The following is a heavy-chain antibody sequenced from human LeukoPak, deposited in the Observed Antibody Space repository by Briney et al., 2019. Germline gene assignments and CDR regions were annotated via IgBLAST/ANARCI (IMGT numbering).Heavy chain of an antibody. CDR3: AKVDTAMGGIDY. CDR2: ISGSGGST. CDR1: GFTFSSYA. V-gene: IGHV3-23*01. J-gene: IGHJ4*02. Sequence: GGSLRLSCAASGFTFSSYAMSWVRQAPGKGLEWASAISGSGGSTYYADSVKGRFTISRDNSKNTLYLQMNSLRAEDTAVYYCAKVDTAMGGIDYWGQGTLVAVSS. D-gene: IGHD5-18*01.